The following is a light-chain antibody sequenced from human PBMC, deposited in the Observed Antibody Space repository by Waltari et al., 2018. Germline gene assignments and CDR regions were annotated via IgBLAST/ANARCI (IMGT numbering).Light chain of an antibody. V-gene: IGKV3-11*01. CDR2: GAS. CDR3: YQHSRGYT. Sequence: VILTQSPATLSLSPGERATLSCRASQSVSNYLAWYQQKPGQAPRLLIYGASSRATGIPDRFSRSGSGTDFTLTISSLYPEDVGVYHCYQHSRGYTFGGGTKVEIK. CDR1: QSVSNY. J-gene: IGKJ4*01.